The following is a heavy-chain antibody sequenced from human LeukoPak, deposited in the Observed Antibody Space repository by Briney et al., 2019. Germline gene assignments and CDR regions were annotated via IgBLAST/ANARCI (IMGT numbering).Heavy chain of an antibody. Sequence: PSETLSLTCNVSGYSISSAYYWAWIRQSPGKGLEWIGSFDDGGSTSYNPSLRSRVAVSVDTSKNQFSLNLTSVTAADTAVYYCARVMGVQTFLDLYYFDYWGQGTLVTVSS. CDR3: ARVMGVQTFLDLYYFDY. D-gene: IGHD1-1*01. V-gene: IGHV4-38-2*02. CDR1: GYSISSAYY. J-gene: IGHJ4*02. CDR2: FDDGGST.